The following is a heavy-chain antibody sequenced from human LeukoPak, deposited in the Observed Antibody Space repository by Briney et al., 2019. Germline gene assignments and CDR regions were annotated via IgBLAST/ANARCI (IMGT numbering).Heavy chain of an antibody. V-gene: IGHV1-46*01. D-gene: IGHD6-19*01. CDR1: GYTFTSYY. J-gene: IGHJ4*02. CDR3: ARRVVAGTSFDY. CDR2: INPSGGST. Sequence: GASVKVSCKASGYTFTSYYMHWVRQAPGQGPEWMGIINPSGGSTSYAQKFQGRVTMTRDMSTSTVYMELSSLRSEDTAVYYCARRVVAGTSFDYWGQGTLVTVSS.